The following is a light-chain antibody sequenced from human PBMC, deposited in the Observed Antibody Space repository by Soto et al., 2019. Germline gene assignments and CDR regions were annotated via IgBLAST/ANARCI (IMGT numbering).Light chain of an antibody. J-gene: IGKJ1*01. CDR2: DAS. CDR3: QQYNSYWT. Sequence: DVQMTQSPSTLSGSVGDRVTITCRASQTISSWLAWYQQKPGKAPKLLIYDASSLESGVPSRFSGSGSGTEFTLTISSLQPDDFATYYCQQYNSYWTFGQGTKADI. CDR1: QTISSW. V-gene: IGKV1-5*01.